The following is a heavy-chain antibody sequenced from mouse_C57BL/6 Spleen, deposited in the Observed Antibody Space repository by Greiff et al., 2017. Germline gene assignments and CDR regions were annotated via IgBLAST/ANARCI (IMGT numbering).Heavy chain of an antibody. V-gene: IGHV10-1*01. D-gene: IGHD2-4*01. CDR3: VRQDDYYFDY. J-gene: IGHJ2*01. CDR1: GFSFNTYA. CDR2: IRSKSNNYAT. Sequence: DVQLVESGGGLVQPKGSLKLSCAASGFSFNTYAMNWVRQAPGKGLEWVARIRSKSNNYATYYADSVKDRFTISRDDSESMLYLQMNNLKTEDTAMYYCVRQDDYYFDYWGQGTTLTVSS.